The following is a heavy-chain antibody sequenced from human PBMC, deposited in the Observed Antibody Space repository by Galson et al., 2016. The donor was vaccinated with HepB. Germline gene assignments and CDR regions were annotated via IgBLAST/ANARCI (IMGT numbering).Heavy chain of an antibody. D-gene: IGHD3-10*01. J-gene: IGHJ3*02. Sequence: SLRLSCAASGFTFSDYYMSWIRQAPAKGLEWVSYISNTGTFTNYADSVKGRFTISRDNSKNTLYLQMNSLRAEDTAVYYCARTYGSGSYRRDAFDIWGQGTMVTVSS. CDR3: ARTYGSGSYRRDAFDI. CDR1: GFTFSDYY. CDR2: ISNTGTFT. V-gene: IGHV3-11*06.